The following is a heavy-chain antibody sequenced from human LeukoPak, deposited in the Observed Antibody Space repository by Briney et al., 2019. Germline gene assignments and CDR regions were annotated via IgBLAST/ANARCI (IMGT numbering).Heavy chain of an antibody. J-gene: IGHJ3*02. V-gene: IGHV3-30-3*01. Sequence: GGSLRLSCAASGFTFSSYAMHWVRQAPGKGLEWVAVISYDGSNKYYADSVKGRFTISRDNSKNTLYLQMNSLRAEDTAVYYCARAHWELRWDTAMVVPVAFDIWGQGTMVTVSS. D-gene: IGHD5-18*01. CDR2: ISYDGSNK. CDR3: ARAHWELRWDTAMVVPVAFDI. CDR1: GFTFSSYA.